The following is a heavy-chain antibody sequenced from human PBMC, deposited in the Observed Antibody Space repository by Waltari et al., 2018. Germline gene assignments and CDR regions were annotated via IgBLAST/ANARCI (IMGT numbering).Heavy chain of an antibody. V-gene: IGHV3-30*18. CDR3: AKPVGVAFDL. J-gene: IGHJ2*01. CDR2: ISYDGSNK. CDR1: GFTFSSYG. D-gene: IGHD2-8*01. Sequence: QVQLVESGGGVVQPGRSLRLSCAASGFTFSSYGMHWVRQAPGKGLEWVAVISYDGSNKYYADSVKGRFTISRDNSKNTLYLQMNSLRAEDTAVYYCAKPVGVAFDLWGRGTLVTVSS.